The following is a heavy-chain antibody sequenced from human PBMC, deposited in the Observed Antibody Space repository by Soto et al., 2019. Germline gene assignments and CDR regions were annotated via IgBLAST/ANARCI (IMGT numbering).Heavy chain of an antibody. J-gene: IGHJ4*02. Sequence: PGGYLRLSCAASGFTFSNAWMSWVRQAPGKGLEWVGRIKGEADGGTTDYAAPVKGRITISRDHSKDTLYLQMNSLKTEDTAVYYCTTGLSNGYYNFDYWGQGT. CDR2: IKGEADGGTT. CDR3: TTGLSNGYYNFDY. D-gene: IGHD2-21*01. V-gene: IGHV3-15*01. CDR1: GFTFSNAW.